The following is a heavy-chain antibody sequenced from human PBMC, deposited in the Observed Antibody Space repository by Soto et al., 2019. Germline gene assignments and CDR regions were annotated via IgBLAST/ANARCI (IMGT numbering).Heavy chain of an antibody. Sequence: SETLSLTCTVSGGSISSYYWSWIRQPPGKGLEWIGYIYYSGSTNYNPSLKSRVTISVDTSKNQFSLKLSSVTAADTAVYYCARHSSYYGSGSYYWGQGTLVTVSS. V-gene: IGHV4-59*08. CDR2: IYYSGST. CDR3: ARHSSYYGSGSYY. CDR1: GGSISSYY. J-gene: IGHJ4*02. D-gene: IGHD3-10*01.